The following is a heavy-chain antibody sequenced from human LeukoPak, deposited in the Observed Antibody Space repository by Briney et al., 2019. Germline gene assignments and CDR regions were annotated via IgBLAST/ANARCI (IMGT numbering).Heavy chain of an antibody. CDR1: GFTFSSYG. V-gene: IGHV3-30*18. Sequence: GGSLRLSCAASGFTFSSYGMHWVRQAPGKGLEWVAVISYDGSNKYYADSVKGRFTISRDNSKNTLYLQMNSLRAEDTAVYYCAKGLYGSGSPPSAQHWGQGTLVTVSS. D-gene: IGHD3-10*01. CDR2: ISYDGSNK. CDR3: AKGLYGSGSPPSAQH. J-gene: IGHJ1*01.